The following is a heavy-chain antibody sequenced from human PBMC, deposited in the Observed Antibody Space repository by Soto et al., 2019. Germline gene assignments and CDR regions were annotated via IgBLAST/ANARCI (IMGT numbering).Heavy chain of an antibody. CDR1: GGSISSGDYY. CDR3: ARDRTVYGMDV. J-gene: IGHJ6*02. V-gene: IGHV4-30-4*01. CDR2: IYYSGST. D-gene: IGHD2-2*01. Sequence: NPSETLSLTCTVSGGSISSGDYYWSWIRQPPGKGLEWIGYIYYSGSTYYNPSLKSRVTISVDTSKNQFSLKLSSVTAADTAVYYCARDRTVYGMDVWGQGTTVTAP.